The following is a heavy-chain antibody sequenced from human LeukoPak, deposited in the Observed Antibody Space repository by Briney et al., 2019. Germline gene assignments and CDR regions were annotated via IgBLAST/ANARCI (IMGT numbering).Heavy chain of an antibody. CDR1: GFTSSSYW. CDR3: VKVSGVGSYRPFDS. D-gene: IGHD3-16*02. J-gene: IGHJ4*02. Sequence: GGSLRLSCAASGFTSSSYWMSWVRQAQGKGLEWVAIISAGGDYTYYADSVKGRFSIPRDNSKNTVFLQMNSLRADDTALYYCVKVSGVGSYRPFDSWGQGTLVTVSS. V-gene: IGHV3-23*01. CDR2: ISAGGDYT.